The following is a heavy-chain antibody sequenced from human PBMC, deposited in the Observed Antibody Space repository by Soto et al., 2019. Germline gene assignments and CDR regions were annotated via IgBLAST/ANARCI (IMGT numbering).Heavy chain of an antibody. CDR2: ISYDGSNK. CDR3: AKGDGYNGVDY. D-gene: IGHD5-12*01. Sequence: QVQLVESGVGVVQPGRSLRLSCAASGFTFSSYGMHWVRQAPGKGLEWVAVISYDGSNKYYADSVKGRFTISRDNSKNTLYLQMNSLRAEDTAVYYCAKGDGYNGVDYWGQGTLVTVSS. V-gene: IGHV3-30*18. CDR1: GFTFSSYG. J-gene: IGHJ4*02.